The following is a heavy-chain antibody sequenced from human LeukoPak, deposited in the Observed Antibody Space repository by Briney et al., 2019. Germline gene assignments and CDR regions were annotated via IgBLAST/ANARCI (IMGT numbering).Heavy chain of an antibody. CDR3: ARGVWVDYYYYYMDV. CDR2: INPNSGGT. CDR1: GYTFTGYY. J-gene: IGHJ6*03. D-gene: IGHD3-16*01. Sequence: ASVKVSCKASGYTFTGYYMHWVRQAPGQGLEWMGWINPNSGGTNYAQKFQGRVTMTRNTSINTAYMELSSLRSEDTAVYYCARGVWVDYYYYYMDVWGKGTTVT. V-gene: IGHV1-2*02.